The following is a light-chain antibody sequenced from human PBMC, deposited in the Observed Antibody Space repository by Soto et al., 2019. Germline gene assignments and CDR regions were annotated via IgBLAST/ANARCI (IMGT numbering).Light chain of an antibody. CDR3: QQYSNWPRT. CDR2: GSS. CDR1: QSVSSS. Sequence: EVLMTHSPATLSVSPADTATLSCRAGQSVSSSLAWYRQKPGQPPRLLIYGSSTRATGVPARFSGSGSGTEFTLTITSLQSEDFAVYFCQQYSNWPRTFGQGTKVDIK. J-gene: IGKJ1*01. V-gene: IGKV3-15*01.